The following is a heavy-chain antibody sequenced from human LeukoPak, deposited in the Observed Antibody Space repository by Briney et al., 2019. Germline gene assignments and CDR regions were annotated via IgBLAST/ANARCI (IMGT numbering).Heavy chain of an antibody. CDR1: GFTFSSYD. Sequence: PGGSLRPSCAASGFTFSSYDMNWVRQAPGKGLEWVSTISGSDFGTYYADSVKGRFTISRDNSKNTLYIQMNSLRAEDTAVYYCAKRRFDSSGYHFDYWGQGTLVTVSS. V-gene: IGHV3-23*01. CDR3: AKRRFDSSGYHFDY. J-gene: IGHJ4*02. CDR2: ISGSDFGT. D-gene: IGHD3-22*01.